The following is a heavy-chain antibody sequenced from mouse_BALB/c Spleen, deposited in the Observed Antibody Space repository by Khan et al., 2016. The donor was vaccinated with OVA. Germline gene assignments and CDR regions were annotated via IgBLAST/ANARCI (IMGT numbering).Heavy chain of an antibody. Sequence: QIQLVQSGAELVRPGTSVKISCKASGYTFTNFWLGWVKQRSGHGLEWIGDIYPGGGFTNYNEKFKGKATLTTGTSSSTVYMQLSGLTSEGAAVYFCARWATWYFDVWGAGTTVTGSS. J-gene: IGHJ1*01. CDR2: IYPGGGFT. CDR3: ARWATWYFDV. CDR1: GYTFTNFW. V-gene: IGHV1-63*02. D-gene: IGHD3-1*01.